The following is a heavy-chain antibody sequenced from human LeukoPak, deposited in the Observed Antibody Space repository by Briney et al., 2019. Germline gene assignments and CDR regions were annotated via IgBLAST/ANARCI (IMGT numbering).Heavy chain of an antibody. CDR2: ISYDGGKR. D-gene: IGHD4-11*01. V-gene: IGHV3-30*03. CDR3: ARVGDSNYDDLHYYYYMDV. J-gene: IGHJ6*03. CDR1: GFNFMTYG. Sequence: GGSLRLSCAASGFNFMTYGMHWVRQAPGKGLEWVAFISYDGGKRFFGESVKGRFTIARDNSETTVSLQMNTLKTEDTAVYYCARVGDSNYDDLHYYYYMDVWGKGTTVTVSS.